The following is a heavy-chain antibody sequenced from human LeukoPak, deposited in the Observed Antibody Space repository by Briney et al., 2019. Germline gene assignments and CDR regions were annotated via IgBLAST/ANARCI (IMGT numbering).Heavy chain of an antibody. CDR3: AGLLRYYGSGRRFDY. CDR2: IYPGDSDT. Sequence: GASLKISCKGSGYIFTSYWIGWVRQLPGKGLEWMGIIYPGDSDTRYSPSFQGQVTISADKSISTAYLQWSSLKASDTAMYYCAGLLRYYGSGRRFDYWGQGTLVTVSS. V-gene: IGHV5-51*01. J-gene: IGHJ4*02. CDR1: GYIFTSYW. D-gene: IGHD3-10*01.